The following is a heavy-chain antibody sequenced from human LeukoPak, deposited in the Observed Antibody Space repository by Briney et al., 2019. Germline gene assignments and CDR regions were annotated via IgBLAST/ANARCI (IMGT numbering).Heavy chain of an antibody. CDR2: INHSGST. J-gene: IGHJ4*02. Sequence: SETLSLTCAVYGGSFSGYYWSWIRQPPGKGLEWIGEINHSGSTNYNPSLKSRVTISVDTSKNQFSLKLSSVTAADTAVYYCATITMIVVVRDYWGQGTLVTVSS. D-gene: IGHD3-22*01. CDR3: ATITMIVVVRDY. V-gene: IGHV4-34*01. CDR1: GGSFSGYY.